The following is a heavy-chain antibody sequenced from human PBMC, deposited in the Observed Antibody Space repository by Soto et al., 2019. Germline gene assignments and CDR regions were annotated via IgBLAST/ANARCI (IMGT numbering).Heavy chain of an antibody. CDR2: ISDSGNT. V-gene: IGHV4-59*08. J-gene: IGHJ6*03. CDR3: VRGNSGWSPYRSRLFHFYYMDV. D-gene: IGHD6-19*01. Sequence: PSESLALTCTVSGGSVRSYYWTWIRQTPGKGLEWLGYISDSGNTNYNPSLKSRVAMSIDTSKRQLSLNLWSLTAADTAVYYCVRGNSGWSPYRSRLFHFYYMDVWGKGTTVTVSS. CDR1: GGSVRSYY.